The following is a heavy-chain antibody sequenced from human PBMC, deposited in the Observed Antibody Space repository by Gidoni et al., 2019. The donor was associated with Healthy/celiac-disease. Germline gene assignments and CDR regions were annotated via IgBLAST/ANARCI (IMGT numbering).Heavy chain of an antibody. D-gene: IGHD3-3*01. CDR1: GFTFSSYS. J-gene: IGHJ4*02. V-gene: IGHV3-48*04. CDR3: ARASYYDFWSGYYSYYFDY. Sequence: EVQLVESGGGLVQPGGSLRLSCAASGFTFSSYSMNWVRQAPGKGLEWVSYISSSSSTIYYADSVKGRFTISRDNAKNSLYLQMNSLRAEDTAVYYCARASYYDFWSGYYSYYFDYWGQGTLVTVSS. CDR2: ISSSSSTI.